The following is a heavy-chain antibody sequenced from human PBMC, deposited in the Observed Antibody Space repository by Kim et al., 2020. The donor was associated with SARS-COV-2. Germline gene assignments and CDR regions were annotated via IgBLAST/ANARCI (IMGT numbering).Heavy chain of an antibody. Sequence: GESLKISCKGSGYTFANYYIAWVRQMPGKGLECMGVIYPGDSDTKYSPSFQGHVTISADKSISTAYLQWSSLMASDTAIYYCARGWFGDPLIYYYGMDVWGQGTTVTVSS. CDR1: GYTFANYY. CDR2: IYPGDSDT. V-gene: IGHV5-51*01. CDR3: ARGWFGDPLIYYYGMDV. D-gene: IGHD3-10*01. J-gene: IGHJ6*02.